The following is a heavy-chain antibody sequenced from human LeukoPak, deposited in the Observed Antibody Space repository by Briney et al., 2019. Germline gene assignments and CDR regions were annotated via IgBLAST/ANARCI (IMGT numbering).Heavy chain of an antibody. CDR3: ARRRVDGFDK. CDR2: TYYRSKWYN. J-gene: IGHJ3*02. CDR1: GDSVSSNSAA. Sequence: SQTLSLTCAISGDSVSSNSAAWNWIRQSPSRGLEWLGRTYYRSKWYNDYAISVKSRITINPDASKNQFSLKLSSVTAADTAVYYCARRRVDGFDKWGQGTMVTVSS. V-gene: IGHV6-1*01.